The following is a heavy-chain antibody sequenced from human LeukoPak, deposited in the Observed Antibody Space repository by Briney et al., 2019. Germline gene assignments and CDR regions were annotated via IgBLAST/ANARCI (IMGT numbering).Heavy chain of an antibody. CDR1: GFTFTSSA. CDR3: AAWSPNRKVVPAAYYYYGMDV. V-gene: IGHV1-58*01. CDR2: IVVGSGNT. D-gene: IGHD2-2*01. Sequence: GTSVKVSCKASGFTFTSSAVQWVRQARGQRLEWIGWIVVGSGNTNYAQKFQERVTITRDMSTSTAYMELSSLRSEDTAVYYCAAWSPNRKVVPAAYYYYGMDVWGQGTTDTVSS. J-gene: IGHJ6*02.